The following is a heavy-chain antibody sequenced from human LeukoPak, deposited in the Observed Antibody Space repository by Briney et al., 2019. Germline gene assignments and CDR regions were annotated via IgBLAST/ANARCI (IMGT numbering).Heavy chain of an antibody. D-gene: IGHD2-2*01. CDR3: VGIYCSSTSCRQFDP. CDR1: GFNFNGYW. V-gene: IGHV3-7*01. CDR2: VKENGNEQ. Sequence: GGSLRLSCAASGFNFNGYWMSWVRQAPGKGPEWVAHVKENGNEQYYADSVKGRFTISRDNAKNSLYLQMNSLRDEDTAVYYCVGIYCSSTSCRQFDPWGQGTLVTVSS. J-gene: IGHJ5*02.